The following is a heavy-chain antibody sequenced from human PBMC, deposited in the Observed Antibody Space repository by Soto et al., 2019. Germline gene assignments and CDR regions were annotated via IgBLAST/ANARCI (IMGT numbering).Heavy chain of an antibody. CDR2: ISYDGSNK. J-gene: IGHJ4*02. Sequence: LRLSCAASGFTFSSYGMHWVRQAPGKGLEWVAVISYDGSNKYYADSVKGRFTIPRDNSKNTLYLQMNSLRAGDTAVYYCAKSRVYDSSGYYLTGFDYWGRGTLVTVSS. V-gene: IGHV3-30*18. CDR3: AKSRVYDSSGYYLTGFDY. D-gene: IGHD3-22*01. CDR1: GFTFSSYG.